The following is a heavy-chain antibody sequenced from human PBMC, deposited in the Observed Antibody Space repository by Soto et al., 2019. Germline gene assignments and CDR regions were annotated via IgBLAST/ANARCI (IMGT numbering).Heavy chain of an antibody. Sequence: SETLSLTCTVSGGSISSYYWIWIRQPPGKGLEWIGYIYYSGGTNYNPSLKSRVTISVDTSKNQFSLKLSSVTAADTAVYYCARGDDYIWGSYRSPSYNWFDPWGQGTLVTVSS. CDR1: GGSISSYY. J-gene: IGHJ5*02. V-gene: IGHV4-59*01. CDR2: IYYSGGT. D-gene: IGHD3-16*02. CDR3: ARGDDYIWGSYRSPSYNWFDP.